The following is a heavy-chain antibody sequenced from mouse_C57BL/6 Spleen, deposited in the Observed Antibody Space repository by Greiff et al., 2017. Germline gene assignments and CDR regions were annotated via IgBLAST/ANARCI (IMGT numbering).Heavy chain of an antibody. CDR3: ATSSGYVPFDY. CDR2: ISYSGST. V-gene: IGHV3-1*01. D-gene: IGHD3-2*02. J-gene: IGHJ2*01. Sequence: VQLKQSGPGMVKPSQSLSLTCTVTGYSITSGYDWHWIRHFPGNKLEWMGYISYSGSTNYNPSLKSRISITHDTSKNHFFLKLNSVTTEDTATYYCATSSGYVPFDYWGQGTTLTVSS. CDR1: GYSITSGYD.